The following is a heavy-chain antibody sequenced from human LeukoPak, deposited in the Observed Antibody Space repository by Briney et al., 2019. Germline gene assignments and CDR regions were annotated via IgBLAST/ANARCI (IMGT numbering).Heavy chain of an antibody. CDR1: GYSFSSYW. CDR2: IYPGDSDT. V-gene: IGHV5-51*01. Sequence: GESLKISCKGSGYSFSSYWIGWVRQMPGKGLEWMGIIYPGDSDTRYSPSFQGQVIISADKSISTAYLQWSSLKASDTAIYYCARSVRQEFDYWGQGTLVTVSS. CDR3: ARSVRQEFDY. D-gene: IGHD6-6*01. J-gene: IGHJ4*02.